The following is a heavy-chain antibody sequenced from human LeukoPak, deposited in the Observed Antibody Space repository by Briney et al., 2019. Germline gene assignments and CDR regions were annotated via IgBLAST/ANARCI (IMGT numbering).Heavy chain of an antibody. CDR1: GFTFSRYW. CDR3: AREFCSGASSYPMGAFDM. J-gene: IGHJ3*02. CDR2: IEQDGSEK. V-gene: IGHV3-7*01. D-gene: IGHD2-15*01. Sequence: GGSLRLSCAASGFTFSRYWMSWVRQAPGKGLEWVANIEQDGSEKYYVDSVKGRFTISRDNAKNSLYLQMNSLRAEDTAVYYCAREFCSGASSYPMGAFDMWGQGTMVTVSS.